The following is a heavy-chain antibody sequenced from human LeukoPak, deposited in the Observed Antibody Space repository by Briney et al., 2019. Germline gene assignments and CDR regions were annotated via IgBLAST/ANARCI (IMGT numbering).Heavy chain of an antibody. CDR2: INHSGST. J-gene: IGHJ6*02. CDR1: GGSFSGYY. V-gene: IGHV4-34*01. Sequence: PSETLSLTCAVYGGSFSGYYWSWIRQPPGKGLEWIGEINHSGSTNYNPSLKSRVTISVDTSKNQFSLKLSSVTAADTAVYYCARQGRPTYYYYGMDVWGQGTTVTVSS. CDR3: ARQGRPTYYYYGMDV.